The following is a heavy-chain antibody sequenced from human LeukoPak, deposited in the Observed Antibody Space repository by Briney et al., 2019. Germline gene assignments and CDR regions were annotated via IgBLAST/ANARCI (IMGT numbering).Heavy chain of an antibody. Sequence: SSETLSLTCTVSGGSISSYFWSWIRQPPGKGLEWIGYTYYSGSTNYNPSLKSRVTISVDTSKNQFSLKLTSVTAADTAVYYCATERPSVRGVIHDAFDIWGQGTMVTASS. CDR2: TYYSGST. J-gene: IGHJ3*02. D-gene: IGHD3-10*01. CDR1: GGSISSYF. CDR3: ATERPSVRGVIHDAFDI. V-gene: IGHV4-59*01.